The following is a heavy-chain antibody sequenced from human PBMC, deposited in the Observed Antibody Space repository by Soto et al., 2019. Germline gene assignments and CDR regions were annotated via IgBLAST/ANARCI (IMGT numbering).Heavy chain of an antibody. Sequence: QVKLVQSGAELKKPGASVKVSCKASGYTFTSSDINGVRRATGQGLEWMGWMEPISVNTGYAQKFQGRVTMTGNSSLNRVYIEVCSLRTADTAVYYFAGEGVSGMDVWGQCTMVTVYS. CDR3: AGEGVSGMDV. CDR1: GYTFTSSD. D-gene: IGHD3-16*01. J-gene: IGHJ6*02. CDR2: MEPISVNT. V-gene: IGHV1-8*01.